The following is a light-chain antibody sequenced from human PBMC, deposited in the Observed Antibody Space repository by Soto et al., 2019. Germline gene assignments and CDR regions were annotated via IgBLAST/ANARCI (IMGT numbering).Light chain of an antibody. Sequence: QSALTQPPSASGSPGQSVTISCTGTKNDIGLYDFVSWYQHHPGKAPRLIIYEVVQRPSGVPDRFSGSKSGNTASLTVSGLQAADEADYVCKSYAASNTYVFGSGTKV. V-gene: IGLV2-8*01. J-gene: IGLJ1*01. CDR3: KSYAASNTYV. CDR2: EVV. CDR1: KNDIGLYDF.